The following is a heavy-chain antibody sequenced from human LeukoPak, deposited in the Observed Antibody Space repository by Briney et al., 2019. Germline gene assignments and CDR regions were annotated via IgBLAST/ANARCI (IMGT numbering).Heavy chain of an antibody. Sequence: PSETLSLTCTVSGYSISSGYYWGWIRQPPGKGLEWIGEINHSGSTNYNPSLKSRVTISVDTSKNQFSLKLSSVTAADTAVYYCARAWFGESIDAFDIWGQGTMVTVSS. J-gene: IGHJ3*02. V-gene: IGHV4-38-2*02. D-gene: IGHD3-10*01. CDR1: GYSISSGYY. CDR2: INHSGST. CDR3: ARAWFGESIDAFDI.